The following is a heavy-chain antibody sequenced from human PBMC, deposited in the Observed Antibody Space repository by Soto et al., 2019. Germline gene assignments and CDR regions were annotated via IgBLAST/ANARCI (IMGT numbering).Heavy chain of an antibody. CDR2: ISYDGSNK. D-gene: IGHD3-10*01. V-gene: IGHV3-30*18. Sequence: QVQLVDSGGGVVQPGRSLRLSCAASGFTFSSFGMHWVRQAPAKGLEWVAVISYDGSNKYYADSVKGRFTISRDNSKNTLHLQMNSLRAEDTAVYYCAKVMGVRGVTSGADYWGQGTLVTVSS. CDR1: GFTFSSFG. CDR3: AKVMGVRGVTSGADY. J-gene: IGHJ4*02.